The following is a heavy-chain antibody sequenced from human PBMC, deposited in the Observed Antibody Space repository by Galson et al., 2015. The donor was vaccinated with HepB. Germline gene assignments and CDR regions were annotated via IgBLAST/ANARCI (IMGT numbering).Heavy chain of an antibody. Sequence: SLRLSCAASGFTFSSYGMHWVRQAPGKGLEWVAVIWDDGSNKYYADSVKGRFTISRDNSKNTLYLQMNSLRAEDTAVYYCARDFVVWFGELLSPGMDVWGQGTTVTVSS. V-gene: IGHV3-33*01. CDR2: IWDDGSNK. CDR3: ARDFVVWFGELLSPGMDV. J-gene: IGHJ6*02. D-gene: IGHD3-10*01. CDR1: GFTFSSYG.